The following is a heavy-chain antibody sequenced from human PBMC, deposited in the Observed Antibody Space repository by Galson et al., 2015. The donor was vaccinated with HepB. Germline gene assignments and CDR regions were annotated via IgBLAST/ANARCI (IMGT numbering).Heavy chain of an antibody. V-gene: IGHV3-15*01. CDR3: TTDLGSGWYAR. D-gene: IGHD6-19*01. Sequence: SLRLSCAASGFTFRNYAMNWVRQAPGKGLEWIGFIKVKVDGGTTDYAAPVKGRFTISRDDSKNTLYLQMDSLKTEDTAVYYCTTDLGSGWYARWGQGIPVTVSS. CDR2: IKVKVDGGTT. J-gene: IGHJ4*02. CDR1: GFTFRNYA.